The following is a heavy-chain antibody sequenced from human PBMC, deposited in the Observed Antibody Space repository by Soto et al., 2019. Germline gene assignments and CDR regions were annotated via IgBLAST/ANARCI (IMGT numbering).Heavy chain of an antibody. V-gene: IGHV3-23*01. CDR3: AKDLYCSGGSCYLGGDAFDI. CDR1: GFTFSSYA. J-gene: IGHJ3*02. D-gene: IGHD2-15*01. CDR2: ISGSGGST. Sequence: EVQLLESGGGLVQPGGSLRLSCAASGFTFSSYAMSWVRQAPGKGLEWVSAISGSGGSTYYADSVKGRFTISRDNSKNTLYLQMSSLRAEDTAVYYCAKDLYCSGGSCYLGGDAFDIWGQGTMVTVSS.